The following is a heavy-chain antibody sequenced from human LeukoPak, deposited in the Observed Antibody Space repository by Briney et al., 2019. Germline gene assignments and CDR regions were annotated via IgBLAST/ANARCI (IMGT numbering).Heavy chain of an antibody. V-gene: IGHV3-49*04. CDR3: TPFDYGDFYYYYYMDV. CDR2: IRSKAYGGTT. CDR1: GFTFGDYA. J-gene: IGHJ6*03. D-gene: IGHD4-17*01. Sequence: PGRSLRLSCTASGFTFGDYAMSWVRQAPGKGLVWVGFIRSKAYGGTTEYAASVKGRFTISRDDSKSIAYLQMNSLKTEDTAVYYCTPFDYGDFYYYYYMDVWGKGTTVTVSS.